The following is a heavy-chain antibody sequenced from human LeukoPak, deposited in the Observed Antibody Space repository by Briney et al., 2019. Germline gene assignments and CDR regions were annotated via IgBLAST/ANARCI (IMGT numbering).Heavy chain of an antibody. CDR3: AREGGFYRPLDY. CDR2: VHLDGRT. Sequence: SETLSLTCGVSGGSVSSTNWRTWIRQPPGKGLEWIGEVHLDGRTNFNPSLKSRLTMSVDLSENHVSLKLTSVTAADTAVYYCAREGGFYRPLDYSGQGTLVTVSS. CDR1: GGSVSSTNW. D-gene: IGHD6-25*01. J-gene: IGHJ4*02. V-gene: IGHV4-4*02.